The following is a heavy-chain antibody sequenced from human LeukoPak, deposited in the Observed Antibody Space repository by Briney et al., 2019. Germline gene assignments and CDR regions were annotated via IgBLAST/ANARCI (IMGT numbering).Heavy chain of an antibody. V-gene: IGHV1-46*01. CDR3: TSSRDGYNTIEN. CDR1: GYTFTSYY. Sequence: ASVKVSCKASGYTFTSYYMHWVRQAPGQGLEWMGIINPSGGSTSYAQEFQGRVTMTRDTSTSTVYMELSSLRSEDTAVYYCTSSRDGYNTIENWGQGTLVTVSS. J-gene: IGHJ4*02. D-gene: IGHD5-24*01. CDR2: INPSGGST.